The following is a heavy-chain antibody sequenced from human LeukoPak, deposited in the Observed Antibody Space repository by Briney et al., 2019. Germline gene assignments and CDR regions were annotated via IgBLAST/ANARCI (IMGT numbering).Heavy chain of an antibody. CDR1: RFTFSDYY. Sequence: PGGSLRLSCAASRFTFSDYYMSWIRQAPGKGLEWVSYISSSGSTIYYADSVKGRFTISRDNAKNSLYLQMNSLRAEDTAVYYCERTRGSGYSGYEHYFDYWGQGTLVTVSS. V-gene: IGHV3-11*01. J-gene: IGHJ4*02. CDR2: ISSSGSTI. CDR3: ERTRGSGYSGYEHYFDY. D-gene: IGHD5-12*01.